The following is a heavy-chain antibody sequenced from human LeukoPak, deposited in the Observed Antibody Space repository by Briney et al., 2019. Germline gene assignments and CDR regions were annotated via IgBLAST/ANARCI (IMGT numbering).Heavy chain of an antibody. J-gene: IGHJ3*02. CDR3: ARRDIVVVPASILGAFDI. V-gene: IGHV3-21*04. CDR2: ISGSGSYI. Sequence: PGGSLRLSCAASGFTFSDYSMNWVRQTPRKGLEWVSCISGSGSYIYYADSVKGRFTISRDNAKNSLYLQMNSLRAEDTALYYCARRDIVVVPASILGAFDIWGQGTMVTVSS. D-gene: IGHD2-2*02. CDR1: GFTFSDYS.